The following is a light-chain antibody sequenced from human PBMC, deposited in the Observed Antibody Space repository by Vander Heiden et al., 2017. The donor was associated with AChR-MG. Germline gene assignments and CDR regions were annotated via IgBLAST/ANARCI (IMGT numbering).Light chain of an antibody. V-gene: IGLV1-40*01. Sequence: VLTQPPSVSAAPGQRVTISCTGSSSNIGAGYDVNWYQHLPGTAPKLLIYDNTNRPSGVPERFSGSKSGTSVSLAITGLQAEDEADYDCQSYDSSLSAVVFGGGTKLTVL. CDR2: DNT. CDR3: QSYDSSLSAVV. CDR1: SSNIGAGYD. J-gene: IGLJ2*01.